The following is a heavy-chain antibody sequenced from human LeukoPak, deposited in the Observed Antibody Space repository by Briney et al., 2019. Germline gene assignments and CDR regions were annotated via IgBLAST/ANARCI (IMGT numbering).Heavy chain of an antibody. Sequence: SETLSLTCTVSGGSISSSSYYWGWIRQPPGKGLEWIGSIYYSGSTYYNPSLKSRVTISVDTSKNQFSLKLSSVTAADTAVYYCARQGIEWSLPGSFVYWGQGTLVTVSS. D-gene: IGHD3-3*01. CDR3: ARQGIEWSLPGSFVY. V-gene: IGHV4-39*01. CDR1: GGSISSSSYY. CDR2: IYYSGST. J-gene: IGHJ4*02.